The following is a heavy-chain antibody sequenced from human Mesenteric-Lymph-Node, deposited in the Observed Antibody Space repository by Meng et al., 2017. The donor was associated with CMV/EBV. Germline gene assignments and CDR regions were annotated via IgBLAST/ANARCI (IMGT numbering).Heavy chain of an antibody. D-gene: IGHD5-18*01. CDR1: GFTFSDYY. CDR2: ISSSSTI. V-gene: IGHV3-69-1*01. Sequence: GESLKISCAASGFTFSDYYMNWVRQAPGKGLEWVSSISSSSTIYYADSVKGRFTISRDNAKNSLYLQMNSLRAEDTAVYYCARGIGYSYGSPPYGMDVWGQGTTVTVSS. J-gene: IGHJ6*02. CDR3: ARGIGYSYGSPPYGMDV.